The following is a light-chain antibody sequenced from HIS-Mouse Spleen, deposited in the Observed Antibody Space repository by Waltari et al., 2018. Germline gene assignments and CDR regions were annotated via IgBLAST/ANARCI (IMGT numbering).Light chain of an antibody. V-gene: IGLV3-10*01. Sequence: SYELTQPPSVSVSPGPTARITGPGDAFPNKYASWYQQKSGQAPVLVIYEDSKRPSGIPERFSGSSSGTMATLTISGDQVEDEADYYCYSTDSSGNHRVFGGGTKLTVL. CDR2: EDS. CDR1: AFPNKY. CDR3: YSTDSSGNHRV. J-gene: IGLJ2*01.